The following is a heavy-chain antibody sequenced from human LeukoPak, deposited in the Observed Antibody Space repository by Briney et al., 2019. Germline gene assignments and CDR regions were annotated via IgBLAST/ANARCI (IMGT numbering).Heavy chain of an antibody. Sequence: GGSLRLSCTGSGFTFSNYAVAWVRQAPGKGREWVSSFTSSGNTYYADSVKGRFTVSRDNSKSTLYMQMTSLRAEDTAVYYCAKGDYGDCYWGQGTLVTVSS. V-gene: IGHV3-23*01. CDR2: FTSSGNT. D-gene: IGHD4-17*01. J-gene: IGHJ4*02. CDR1: GFTFSNYA. CDR3: AKGDYGDCY.